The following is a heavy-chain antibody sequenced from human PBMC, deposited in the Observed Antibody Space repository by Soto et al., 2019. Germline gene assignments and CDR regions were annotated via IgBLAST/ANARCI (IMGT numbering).Heavy chain of an antibody. CDR1: GYSFTSYW. CDR3: ARNLIVAVPAAMDAFDI. D-gene: IGHD2-2*01. Sequence: GESLKISCKGSGYSFTSYWIGWVRQMPGKGLEWMGIIYPGDSDTRYSPSFQGQVTISADKSISTAYLQWSSLKASDTAMYYCARNLIVAVPAAMDAFDIWGQGTMVTVSS. V-gene: IGHV5-51*01. CDR2: IYPGDSDT. J-gene: IGHJ3*02.